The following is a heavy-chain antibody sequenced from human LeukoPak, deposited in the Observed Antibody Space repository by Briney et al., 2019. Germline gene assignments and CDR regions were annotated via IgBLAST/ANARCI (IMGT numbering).Heavy chain of an antibody. D-gene: IGHD2-2*01. CDR1: GFTFSSYE. CDR3: ASLVPAHGMDV. V-gene: IGHV3-48*03. J-gene: IGHJ6*02. CDR2: ISSSGSTI. Sequence: GGSLRLSCAASGFTFSSYEMNWVRQAPGKGLEWVSYISSSGSTIYYADSVKGRFTISRDNAKNSLYLQMNSLRAEDTAVYYCASLVPAHGMDVWGQGTTVTVSS.